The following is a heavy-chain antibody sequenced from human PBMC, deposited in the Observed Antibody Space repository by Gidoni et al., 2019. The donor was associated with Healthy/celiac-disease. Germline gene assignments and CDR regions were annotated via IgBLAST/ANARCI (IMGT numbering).Heavy chain of an antibody. J-gene: IGHJ4*02. D-gene: IGHD5-18*01. CDR1: GFTFSSYE. CDR2: ISSSGSTI. CDR3: ARGGHTAMVHFDY. V-gene: IGHV3-48*03. Sequence: EVQLVESGGGLVQPGGSLRLSCAASGFTFSSYEMNWVRQAPGKGLEWVSYISSSGSTIYYADSVKGRFTISRDNAKNSLYLQMNSLRAEDTAVYYCARGGHTAMVHFDYWGQGTLVTVSS.